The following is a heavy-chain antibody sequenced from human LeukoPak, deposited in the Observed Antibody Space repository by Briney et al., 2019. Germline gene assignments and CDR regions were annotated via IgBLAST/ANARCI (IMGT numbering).Heavy chain of an antibody. D-gene: IGHD3-22*01. CDR1: GYTFTSYG. Sequence: GASVKVSCKASGYTFTSYGISWVRQAPGQGLEWMGGIIPIFGTANYAQKFQGRVTITADESTSTAYMELSSLRSEDTAVYYCAIRSYYYDSSGYCPFDYWGQGTLVTVSS. CDR2: IIPIFGTA. J-gene: IGHJ4*02. V-gene: IGHV1-69*13. CDR3: AIRSYYYDSSGYCPFDY.